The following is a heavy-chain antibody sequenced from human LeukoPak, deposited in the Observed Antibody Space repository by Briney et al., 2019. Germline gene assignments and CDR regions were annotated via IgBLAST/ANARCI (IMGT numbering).Heavy chain of an antibody. CDR2: ISWNSGSI. J-gene: IGHJ4*02. V-gene: IGHV3-9*01. CDR1: GFTFDDYA. Sequence: GGSLRLSCAASGFTFDDYAMHWVRQAPGKGLEWVSGISWNSGSIGYADSVKGRFTISRDNAKNSLYLQMNSLRAEDTAVYYCARDRGQLLGPVFDYWGQGTLVTVSS. CDR3: ARDRGQLLGPVFDY. D-gene: IGHD2-2*01.